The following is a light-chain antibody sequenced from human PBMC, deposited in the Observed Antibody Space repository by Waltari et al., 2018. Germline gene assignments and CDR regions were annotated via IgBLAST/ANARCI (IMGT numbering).Light chain of an antibody. V-gene: IGKV2-24*01. CDR1: QSLVHIDGNTY. CDR2: EIS. J-gene: IGKJ1*01. CDR3: SQTSQFPLT. Sequence: EIVMTQTPLSLPVTLGQPASISCRSSQSLVHIDGNTYLNWLHQRPGQPPRLLLYEISKRCSGVPDRVSGSGAGTDFTLEITRVEPDDVGIYYCSQTSQFPLTFGQGTRVEIK.